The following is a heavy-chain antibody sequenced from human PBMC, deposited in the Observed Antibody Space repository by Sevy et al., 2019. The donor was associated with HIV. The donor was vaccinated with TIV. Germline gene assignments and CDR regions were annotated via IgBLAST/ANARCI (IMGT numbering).Heavy chain of an antibody. CDR1: GFTFSTYG. J-gene: IGHJ4*02. CDR3: ARDLEFYDYGDYGPAFMPDY. D-gene: IGHD4-17*01. Sequence: GGSLRLSCAASGFTFSTYGMHWVRQAPGKGLEWVAVIWFDGSNTYYADSVKGRFTISRDIAKNTLHLQMNSLRVEDTAVYYGARDLEFYDYGDYGPAFMPDYWGQGTLVTVSS. V-gene: IGHV3-33*01. CDR2: IWFDGSNT.